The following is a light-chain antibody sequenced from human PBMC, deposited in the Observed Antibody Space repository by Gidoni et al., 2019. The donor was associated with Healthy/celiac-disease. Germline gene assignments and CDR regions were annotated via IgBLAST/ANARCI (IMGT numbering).Light chain of an antibody. V-gene: IGLV1-44*01. J-gene: IGLJ2*01. CDR2: SNN. CDR1: SSNIGRNT. CDR3: AAWDDSLNGL. Sequence: QSVLTQPPSASGTPGQRVTISCSGSSSNIGRNTVNWYQQLPGTAPKLLISSNNQRPSGVPDRFSGSKSGTSASLAISGLQSEDEADYYCAAWDDSLNGLFGGGTKLTVL.